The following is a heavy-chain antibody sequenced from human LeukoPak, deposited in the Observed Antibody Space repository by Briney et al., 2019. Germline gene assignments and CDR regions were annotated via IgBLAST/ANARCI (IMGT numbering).Heavy chain of an antibody. J-gene: IGHJ4*02. Sequence: GRSLRLSCTGSGFTFGDYAMTWVRQAPGKGLEWVAVISYDGSNKYYADSVKGRFTISRDNSKNTLYLQMNSLRAEDTAVYYCARGVFGYYNSSGYLLFDYWGQGPLVTVSS. CDR3: ARGVFGYYNSSGYLLFDY. CDR1: GFTFGDYA. D-gene: IGHD3-22*01. CDR2: ISYDGSNK. V-gene: IGHV3-30*04.